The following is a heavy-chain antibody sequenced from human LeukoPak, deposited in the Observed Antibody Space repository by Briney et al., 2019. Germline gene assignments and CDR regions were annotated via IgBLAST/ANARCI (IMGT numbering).Heavy chain of an antibody. CDR3: ARGGYYYDSSGYHDAFDI. V-gene: IGHV4-34*01. CDR1: GGSFSGYY. J-gene: IGHJ3*02. CDR2: INHSGST. Sequence: SETLSLTCAVYGGSFSGYYWSWIRQPPGKGLEWIGEINHSGSTNYNPSLKSRVTISVDTSKNQFSLKLSSVTAADTAVYYCARGGYYYDSSGYHDAFDIWGQGTMVTVSS. D-gene: IGHD3-22*01.